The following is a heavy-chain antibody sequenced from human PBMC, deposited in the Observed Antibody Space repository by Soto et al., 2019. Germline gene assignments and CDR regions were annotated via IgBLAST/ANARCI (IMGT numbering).Heavy chain of an antibody. CDR2: IRNSSSYI. CDR3: AREDGDYDEGGYYYYYMDV. J-gene: IGHJ6*03. D-gene: IGHD4-17*01. CDR1: GFTFGRYT. Sequence: SLRLSCAASGFTFGRYTMHWVRQAPGEGLDWVSSIRNSSSYIYYADSVKGRFTISRDNAKNSLYLQMNSLRAEDTAVYYCAREDGDYDEGGYYYYYMDVWGKGTTVTVSS. V-gene: IGHV3-21*01.